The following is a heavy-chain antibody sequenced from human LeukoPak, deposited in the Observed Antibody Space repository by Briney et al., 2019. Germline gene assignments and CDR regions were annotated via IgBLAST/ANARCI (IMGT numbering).Heavy chain of an antibody. CDR2: VHLNAAT. CDR1: GGSITTTNW. CDR3: TRESGAFSSFGF. Sequence: SGTLSLTCAVSGGSITTTNWWSWVRQPPGKGLEWIGDVHLNAATNYNPSLESRFSMSIDKSNNHLSLEVTSVTAADTAMYYCTRESGAFSSFGFWGQGTLVTVSS. J-gene: IGHJ4*02. D-gene: IGHD1-26*01. V-gene: IGHV4-4*02.